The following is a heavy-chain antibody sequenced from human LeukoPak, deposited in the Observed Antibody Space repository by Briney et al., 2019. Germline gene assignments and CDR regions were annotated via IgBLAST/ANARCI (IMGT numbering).Heavy chain of an antibody. J-gene: IGHJ4*02. Sequence: SQTLSLTCTVSGGSISSGSYYWSWIRQPAGKGLEWIGRIYTSGSTNYNPSLKSRVTISVDTSKNQFSLKLSSVTAADTAVYYCAHSSGRQWLAYWGQGTLVTVSS. CDR2: IYTSGST. CDR1: GGSISSGSYY. V-gene: IGHV4-61*02. D-gene: IGHD6-19*01. CDR3: AHSSGRQWLAY.